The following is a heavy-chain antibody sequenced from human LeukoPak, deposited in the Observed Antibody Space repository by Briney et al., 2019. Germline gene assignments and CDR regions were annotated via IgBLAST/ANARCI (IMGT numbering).Heavy chain of an antibody. V-gene: IGHV4-30-4*01. Sequence: SETLSLTCTVSGGSISSDDYYWGWLRQPPGKGMEWLGYIYYGRITHLPPSLNSRLAISLDTSKNHFSLRLTSLTAADTAVYYCARGGLLWFQAGGMDVWGQGTTVTVSS. CDR3: ARGGLLWFQAGGMDV. CDR1: GGSISSDDYY. J-gene: IGHJ6*02. D-gene: IGHD3-10*01. CDR2: IYYGRIT.